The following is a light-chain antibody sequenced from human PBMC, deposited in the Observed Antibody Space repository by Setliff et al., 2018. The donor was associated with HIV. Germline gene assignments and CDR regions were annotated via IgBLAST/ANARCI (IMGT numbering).Light chain of an antibody. CDR2: EVS. Sequence: QSVLTQPASMSGSPGQSIAISCTGTSSDVGSYNLVSWYQQHPGKVPRLIIYEVSHRPSGVSDRISGAKSGNTASLFISGLQAEDEATYYCSSYSTSNTLVLFGGGTKVTVL. CDR3: SSYSTSNTLVL. CDR1: SSDVGSYNL. J-gene: IGLJ3*02. V-gene: IGLV2-14*02.